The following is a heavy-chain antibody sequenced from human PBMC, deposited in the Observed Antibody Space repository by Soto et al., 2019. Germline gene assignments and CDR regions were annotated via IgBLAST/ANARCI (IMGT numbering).Heavy chain of an antibody. CDR3: ARARSVSPPLYYFDH. Sequence: SETLSLTCTVSGGSINSGGHNLSWIRHHPGKGLEWLGNFYYSGTTSYNPSLRSRLTMSADTSKDQFSLKMTSVTAADTAVYYCARARSVSPPLYYFDHWGQGILATVSS. CDR2: FYYSGTT. J-gene: IGHJ4*02. CDR1: GGSINSGGHN. V-gene: IGHV4-31*03.